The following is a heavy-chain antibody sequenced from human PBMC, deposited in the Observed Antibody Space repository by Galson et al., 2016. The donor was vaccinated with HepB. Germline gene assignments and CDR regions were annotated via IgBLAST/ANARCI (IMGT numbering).Heavy chain of an antibody. D-gene: IGHD2-2*01. CDR3: ATYQGPPDYYFYMDV. CDR2: IYSGGTT. Sequence: SLRLSCAASGFAINNAWMNWVRQAPGKGLEWVSLIYSGGTTYYADSVKGRFIITRDNSKNALYLQMNSLRAEDTAVYYCATYQGPPDYYFYMDVGGKGTPVTVSS. V-gene: IGHV3-53*01. CDR1: GFAINNAW. J-gene: IGHJ6*03.